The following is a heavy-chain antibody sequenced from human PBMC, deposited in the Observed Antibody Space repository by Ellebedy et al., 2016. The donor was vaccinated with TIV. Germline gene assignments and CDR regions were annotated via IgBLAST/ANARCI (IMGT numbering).Heavy chain of an antibody. CDR2: ISADNGNT. Sequence: AASVKVSCKASGYTFTDYGITWVRQAPGQGLEWMGWISADNGNTNYAQKLQGRVRLTTDTSTSTAYMELRSLRSDDTAVYYCARDWGAEKYFDYWGQGTLVTVSS. CDR3: ARDWGAEKYFDY. J-gene: IGHJ4*02. D-gene: IGHD3-16*01. CDR1: GYTFTDYG. V-gene: IGHV1-18*01.